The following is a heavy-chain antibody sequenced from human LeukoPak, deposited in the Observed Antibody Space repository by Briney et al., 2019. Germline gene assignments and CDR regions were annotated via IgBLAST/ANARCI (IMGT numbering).Heavy chain of an antibody. CDR2: ISYDGSNK. Sequence: PGGSLRLSCAASGFTFSSYGMHWVRQAPGKGLEWVAVISYDGSNKYYADSVKGRFTISRDNSKNTLYLQMNSLRAEDTAVYYCAKGPPVRYFDWSDAYYYGMDVWGKGTTVTVSS. CDR3: AKGPPVRYFDWSDAYYYGMDV. D-gene: IGHD3-9*01. V-gene: IGHV3-30*18. CDR1: GFTFSSYG. J-gene: IGHJ6*04.